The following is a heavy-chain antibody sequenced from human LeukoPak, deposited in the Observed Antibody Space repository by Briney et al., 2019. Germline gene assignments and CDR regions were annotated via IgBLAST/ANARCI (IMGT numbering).Heavy chain of an antibody. Sequence: PSETLSLTCTVSGGSISSGGYYWSWIRQHPGKGLERIGYIYYSGSTYYNPSLKSRVTISVDTPKNQFSLKLSSVTAADTAVYYCARDPGQNYGDYVGPHYYYGMDVWGQATTVTVSS. J-gene: IGHJ6*02. V-gene: IGHV4-31*03. CDR1: GGSISSGGYY. D-gene: IGHD4-17*01. CDR2: IYYSGST. CDR3: ARDPGQNYGDYVGPHYYYGMDV.